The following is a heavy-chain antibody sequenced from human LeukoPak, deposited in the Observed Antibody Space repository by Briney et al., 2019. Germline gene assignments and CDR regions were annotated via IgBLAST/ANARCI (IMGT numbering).Heavy chain of an antibody. J-gene: IGHJ4*02. CDR2: IYYSGST. Sequence: SETLSLTCTVSGGSVSSGSSYWSWIRQPPGKGLERIGYIYYSGSTNYDPSLKSRVTISVDTSKNQFSLKLSSVTAADTAVYYCARDRNYYDSSGYYFANWGQGTLVTVSS. CDR1: GGSVSSGSSY. D-gene: IGHD3-22*01. CDR3: ARDRNYYDSSGYYFAN. V-gene: IGHV4-61*01.